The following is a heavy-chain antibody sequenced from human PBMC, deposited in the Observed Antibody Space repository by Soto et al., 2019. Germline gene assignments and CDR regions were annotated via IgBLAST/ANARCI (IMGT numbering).Heavy chain of an antibody. J-gene: IGHJ4*02. CDR3: ARDQYDYVWGSCRAQLDY. CDR2: IIPIFGTA. CDR1: GGTFSSYA. D-gene: IGHD3-16*02. Sequence: QVQLVQSGAEVKKPGSSVKVSCKASGGTFSSYAISWVRQAPGQGLEWMGGIIPIFGTANYAQKFQGRVTITAAESTSKASMELSSLRSEATAVYSCARDQYDYVWGSCRAQLDYWGQGTLVTVSS. V-gene: IGHV1-69*01.